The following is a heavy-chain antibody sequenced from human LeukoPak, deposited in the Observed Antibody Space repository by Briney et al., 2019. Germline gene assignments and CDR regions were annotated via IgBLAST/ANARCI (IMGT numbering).Heavy chain of an antibody. CDR1: GYTFTGYY. Sequence: RASVKVSCKASGYTFTGYYIHWVRQAPGQGLEWMGWMNPNSGNTGYAQKFQGGVTMTRNTSISTAYMELSSLRSEDTAVYYCARGRLRNVNYYGSGSFTPFDYWGQGTLVTVSS. D-gene: IGHD3-10*01. CDR2: MNPNSGNT. CDR3: ARGRLRNVNYYGSGSFTPFDY. J-gene: IGHJ4*02. V-gene: IGHV1-8*02.